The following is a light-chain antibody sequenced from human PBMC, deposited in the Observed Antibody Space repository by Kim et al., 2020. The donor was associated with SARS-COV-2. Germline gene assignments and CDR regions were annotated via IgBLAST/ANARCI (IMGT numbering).Light chain of an antibody. CDR3: QAWDSSTVV. J-gene: IGLJ2*01. V-gene: IGLV3-1*01. CDR1: KVGNKF. CDR2: QDS. Sequence: SWSPGQTASITFAGDKVGNKFACWYQQKPGQSPVLVIYQDSKRPSGIPERFSGSNSGNTATLTISGTQAMDEADYYCQAWDSSTVVFGGGTQLTVL.